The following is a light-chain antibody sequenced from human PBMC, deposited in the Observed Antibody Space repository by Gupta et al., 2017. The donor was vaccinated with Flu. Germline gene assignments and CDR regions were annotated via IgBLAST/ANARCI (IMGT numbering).Light chain of an antibody. Sequence: IVLTQPPGTLSLSPGERATLSCRASQSVSSSYLAWYQQKPGQAPRLLIYGASSRATGIPDRFRGSGSGTDFTLTISRLEPEDVAVYYCQQYGSSTPWTFGQGTKVESK. CDR1: QSVSSSY. V-gene: IGKV3-20*01. CDR2: GAS. J-gene: IGKJ1*01. CDR3: QQYGSSTPWT.